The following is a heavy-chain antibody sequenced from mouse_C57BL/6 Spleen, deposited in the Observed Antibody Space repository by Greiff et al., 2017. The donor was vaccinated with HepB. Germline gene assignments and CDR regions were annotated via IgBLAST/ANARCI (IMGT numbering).Heavy chain of an antibody. CDR1: GYTFTSYW. CDR3: ARCGDWYFDV. Sequence: QVQLQQPGAELVMPGASVKLSCKASGYTFTSYWMHWVKQRPGQGLEWIGEIDPSDSYTNYNQKFKDKSTLTVDKSSSTAYMQLSSLTSEDSAVYDWARCGDWYFDVWGTGTTVTVSA. CDR2: IDPSDSYT. J-gene: IGHJ1*03. V-gene: IGHV1-69*01. D-gene: IGHD1-1*02.